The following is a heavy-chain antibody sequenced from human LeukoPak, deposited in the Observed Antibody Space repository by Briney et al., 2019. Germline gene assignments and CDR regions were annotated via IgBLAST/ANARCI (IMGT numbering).Heavy chain of an antibody. CDR2: INHSGST. V-gene: IGHV4-34*01. CDR3: ARDRSATSEYYYYYGMDV. J-gene: IGHJ6*02. CDR1: GFTFSNYN. D-gene: IGHD5-12*01. Sequence: PGGSLRLSCAASGFTFSNYNMNWVRQAPGKGLEWIGEINHSGSTNYNPSLKSRVTISVDTSKNQFSLKLSSVTAADTAVYYCARDRSATSEYYYYYGMDVWGQGTTVTVSS.